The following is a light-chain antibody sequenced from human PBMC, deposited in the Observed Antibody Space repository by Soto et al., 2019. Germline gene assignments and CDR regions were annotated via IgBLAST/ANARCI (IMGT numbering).Light chain of an antibody. J-gene: IGLJ1*01. V-gene: IGLV2-14*01. CDR1: SSDVGGYNY. Sequence: QSALTQPASVSVSPGQSITISCTGTSSDVGGYNYVSWYQQHPGKAPKLMIYHVTNRPSGVSDRFSGSKSGNTASLTISGLQAEDETDYFCSSYTSNTTYVFGTGTKVTVL. CDR2: HVT. CDR3: SSYTSNTTYV.